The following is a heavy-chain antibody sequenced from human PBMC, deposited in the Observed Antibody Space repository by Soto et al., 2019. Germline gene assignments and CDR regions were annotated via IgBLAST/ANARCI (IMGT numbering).Heavy chain of an antibody. J-gene: IGHJ4*02. CDR1: GFTFSSYD. D-gene: IGHD3-22*01. CDR3: ARAIGPTLFDY. Sequence: EVQLVESGGGLVQPGGSPRLSCSASGFTFSSYDMHWVPQGPGKRLEWVSAIGTAGDTNYAGSVKGRFTISRENAKNSLYLQMNSLRAGDTAIYFCARAIGPTLFDYWGQGTLVTVSS. CDR2: IGTAGDT. V-gene: IGHV3-13*04.